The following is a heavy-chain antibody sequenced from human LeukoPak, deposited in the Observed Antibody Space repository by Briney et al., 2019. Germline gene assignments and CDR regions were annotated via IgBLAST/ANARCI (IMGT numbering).Heavy chain of an antibody. CDR1: GCTFSCYA. CDR2: ITGSCGST. D-gene: IGHD3-9*01. CDR3: AKKVALTGYYSGMTPDAFDI. Sequence: GGSLSLSCAASGCTFSCYAMSWVRQAPGKGLEWVSAITGSCGSTYYAYSVKGRFTISGNNFKNTLYLQMNSLRAEDTAVYYCAKKVALTGYYSGMTPDAFDIWGQGTMVTVSS. J-gene: IGHJ3*02. V-gene: IGHV3-23*01.